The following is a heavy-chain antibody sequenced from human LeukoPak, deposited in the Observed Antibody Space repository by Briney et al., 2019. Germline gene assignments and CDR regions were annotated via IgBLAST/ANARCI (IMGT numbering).Heavy chain of an antibody. CDR2: ISGSGGST. CDR3: AKDGRYFDWLLRSNWFDP. J-gene: IGHJ5*02. D-gene: IGHD3-9*01. CDR1: GFTFSSYA. V-gene: IGHV3-23*01. Sequence: GGSLRPSCAASGFTFSSYAMSWVRQAPGKGLEWVSAISGSGGSTYYADSVKGRFTISRDNSKNTLYLQMNSLRAEDTAVYYCAKDGRYFDWLLRSNWFDPWGQGTLVTVSS.